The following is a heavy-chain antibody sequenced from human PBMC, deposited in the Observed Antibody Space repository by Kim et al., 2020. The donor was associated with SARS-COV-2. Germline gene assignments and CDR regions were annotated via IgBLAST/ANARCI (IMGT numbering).Heavy chain of an antibody. CDR2: INPNSGGT. CDR3: ARYTRGSGGSCYDY. CDR1: GYTFTGYY. V-gene: IGHV1-2*02. D-gene: IGHD2-15*01. Sequence: ASVKVSCKASGYTFTGYYMHWVRQAPGQGLEWMGWINPNSGGTNYAQKFQGRVTMTRDTSISTAYMELSRLRSDDTAVYYCARYTRGSGGSCYDYWGQGTLVTVSS. J-gene: IGHJ4*02.